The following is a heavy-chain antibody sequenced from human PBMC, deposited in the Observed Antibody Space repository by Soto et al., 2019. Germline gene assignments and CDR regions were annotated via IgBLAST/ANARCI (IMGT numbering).Heavy chain of an antibody. Sequence: QVQLQQWGAGLLKPSETLSLTCAVYGGSFSGYYWSWIRQPPGKGLEWIGEINHSGSTNYNPSLKSRVTISVDPSKNQFSLKLSSVTAADTAVYYCATRSRTTGSNYWGQGTLVTVSS. D-gene: IGHD4-17*01. V-gene: IGHV4-34*01. CDR2: INHSGST. CDR1: GGSFSGYY. J-gene: IGHJ4*02. CDR3: ATRSRTTGSNY.